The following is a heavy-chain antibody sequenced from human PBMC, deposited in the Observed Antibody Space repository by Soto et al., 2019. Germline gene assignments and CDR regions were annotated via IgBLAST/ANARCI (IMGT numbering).Heavy chain of an antibody. Sequence: GESLKISCKGSGYSFTSYWIGWVRQMPGKGLEWMGIIYPGDSDTRYSPSFQGQVTISADKSISTAYLQWSSLKASDTAMYYCARFGTAARRQYYYYYGMDVWGQGTTVTVSS. V-gene: IGHV5-51*01. D-gene: IGHD6-6*01. CDR3: ARFGTAARRQYYYYYGMDV. CDR2: IYPGDSDT. J-gene: IGHJ6*02. CDR1: GYSFTSYW.